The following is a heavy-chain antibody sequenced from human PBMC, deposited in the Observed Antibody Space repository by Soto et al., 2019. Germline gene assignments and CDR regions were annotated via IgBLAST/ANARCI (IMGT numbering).Heavy chain of an antibody. CDR3: ARSRSGAVADSFDF. J-gene: IGHJ4*02. CDR2: ISKDGSHK. CDR1: GFIFSRYA. V-gene: IGHV3-30*04. D-gene: IGHD3-10*01. Sequence: QVQVVESGGGVVQPGRSLRLSCAASGFIFSRYAIHWVRQAPGKGLERLAVISKDGSHKYYLDSVKGRFTISRDNSKNTVHLEMNSLRDEDTALYYCARSRSGAVADSFDFWGPGTLVTVSS.